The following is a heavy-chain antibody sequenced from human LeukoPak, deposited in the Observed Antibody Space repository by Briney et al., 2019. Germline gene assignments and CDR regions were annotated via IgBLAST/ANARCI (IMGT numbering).Heavy chain of an antibody. CDR1: GGSFSGYY. J-gene: IGHJ4*02. V-gene: IGHV4-34*01. D-gene: IGHD4-17*01. CDR3: ARVGDDYGDYGASDY. Sequence: SETLSLTCAVYGGSFSGYYWSWIRQPPGKGLEWIGEINHSGSTNYNPSLKSRVTISVDTSKNQFSLKLSSVTAADTAVYYCARVGDDYGDYGASDYWGQGTLVTVSS. CDR2: INHSGST.